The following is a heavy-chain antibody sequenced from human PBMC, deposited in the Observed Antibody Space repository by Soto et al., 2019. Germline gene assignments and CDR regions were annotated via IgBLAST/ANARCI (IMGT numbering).Heavy chain of an antibody. CDR1: GYTFTTYT. Sequence: ASVKVSCKASGYTFTTYTIHWVRQAPGQRLEWMGWINTGNGNTHYSQKFQGRVTITMDASASIAYMELSSLRSEDTAVYYCARMQVPAVGMVVWFDPWGQGTLVTVSS. J-gene: IGHJ5*02. CDR3: ARMQVPAVGMVVWFDP. CDR2: INTGNGNT. D-gene: IGHD6-13*01. V-gene: IGHV1-3*04.